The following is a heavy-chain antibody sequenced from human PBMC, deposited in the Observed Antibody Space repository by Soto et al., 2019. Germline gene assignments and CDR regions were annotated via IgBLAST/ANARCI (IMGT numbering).Heavy chain of an antibody. CDR3: ARDTVVVPRLDV. Sequence: KTSETLSLTCTVSGGSISSGGYYWSWIRQHPGKGLEWIGYIYYSGSTYYNPSLKSRVTISVDTSKNQFSLKLSSVTAADTAVYYCARDTVVVPRLDVWGQGTTVTSP. J-gene: IGHJ6*02. V-gene: IGHV4-31*03. CDR2: IYYSGST. D-gene: IGHD2-2*01. CDR1: GGSISSGGYY.